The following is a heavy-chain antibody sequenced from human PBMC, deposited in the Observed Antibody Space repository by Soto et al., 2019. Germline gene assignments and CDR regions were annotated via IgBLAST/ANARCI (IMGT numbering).Heavy chain of an antibody. V-gene: IGHV3-11*06. Sequence: GGSLRLSCAASGFTFSDHYMTWIRQAPGKGLEWVSYISSSTSYTNYADSVKGRFTISRDNAKNSLYLQMNSLRAEDTAVYYCASGSTNTVSNEDYSGPGTLLTVS. D-gene: IGHD1-1*01. CDR1: GFTFSDHY. J-gene: IGHJ4*02. CDR2: ISSSTSYT. CDR3: ASGSTNTVSNEDY.